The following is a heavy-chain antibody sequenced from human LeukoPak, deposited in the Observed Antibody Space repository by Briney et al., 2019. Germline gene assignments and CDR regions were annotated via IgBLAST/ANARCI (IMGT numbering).Heavy chain of an antibody. D-gene: IGHD3-3*01. CDR3: ARDRDPRILYYDFWSGYRLGPDYGMDV. J-gene: IGHJ6*02. CDR2: IIPIFGTA. Sequence: AASVKVSCKASGGTFSSYAISWVRQAPGQGLEWMGGIIPIFGTANYAQKFQGRVTITADESTSTAYMELSSLRSEDTAVYYCARDRDPRILYYDFWSGYRLGPDYGMDVWGQGTTVTVSS. CDR1: GGTFSSYA. V-gene: IGHV1-69*01.